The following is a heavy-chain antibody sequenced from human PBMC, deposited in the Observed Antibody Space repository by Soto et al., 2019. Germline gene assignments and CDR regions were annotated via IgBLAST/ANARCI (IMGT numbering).Heavy chain of an antibody. Sequence: GGSLRLSCAASGFTFSSYWMHWVRQAPGKGLVWVSRINSDGSSTSYADSVKGRFTISRDNAKNTLYLQMNSLRAEDTAVYYCARVKEGSLYDILTRRYDYYYYGMDVWGQGTTVTVSS. CDR1: GFTFSSYW. CDR2: INSDGSST. D-gene: IGHD3-9*01. J-gene: IGHJ6*02. V-gene: IGHV3-74*01. CDR3: ARVKEGSLYDILTRRYDYYYYGMDV.